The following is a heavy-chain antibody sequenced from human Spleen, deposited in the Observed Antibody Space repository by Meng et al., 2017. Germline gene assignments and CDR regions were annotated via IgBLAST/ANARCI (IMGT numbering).Heavy chain of an antibody. CDR3: ARKAGNCISTTCYSLDY. D-gene: IGHD2-2*01. CDR1: GGIFSNYV. J-gene: IGHJ4*02. CDR2: INAVFGTT. V-gene: IGHV1-69*05. Sequence: SVKVSCKALGGIFSNYVIGWVRQAPGQGLEWMGGINAVFGTTNYAQKFQGRVTITTDESTSTAYMELTRLTSDDTAVYFCARKAGNCISTTCYSLDYWGQGTLVTVSS.